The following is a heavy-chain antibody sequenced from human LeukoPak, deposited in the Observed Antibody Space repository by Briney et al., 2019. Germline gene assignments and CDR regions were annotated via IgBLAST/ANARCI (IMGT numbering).Heavy chain of an antibody. J-gene: IGHJ4*02. V-gene: IGHV3-74*01. Sequence: SGGSLRLSCAASGFTFSSYWMHWVRQAPGKGLVWVSRINSDGSSASYADSVKGRFTISRDNAKNTLYLQMNSLRAEDTAVYYCAREGKAPYGPFDYWGQGTLVTVSS. D-gene: IGHD4-17*01. CDR3: AREGKAPYGPFDY. CDR2: INSDGSSA. CDR1: GFTFSSYW.